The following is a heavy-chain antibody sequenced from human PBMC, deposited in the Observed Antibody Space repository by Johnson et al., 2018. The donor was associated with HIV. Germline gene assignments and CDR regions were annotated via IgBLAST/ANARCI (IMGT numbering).Heavy chain of an antibody. J-gene: IGHJ3*02. V-gene: IGHV3-30*02. CDR1: GFTFSSYG. D-gene: IGHD3-10*01. Sequence: QVQLVESGGVVVQPGRSLRLSCAASGFTFSSYGMHWVRQAPGKGLEWVAFIRYDESNIYYADSVKGRFIISRDNSKNTLYVQMNRLRPEDTAAYFCAKGRSGGSGAFDIWGQGTMVTVSS. CDR3: AKGRSGGSGAFDI. CDR2: IRYDESNI.